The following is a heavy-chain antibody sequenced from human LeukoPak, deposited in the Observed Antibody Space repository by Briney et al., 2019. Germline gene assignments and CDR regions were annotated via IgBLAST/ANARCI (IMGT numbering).Heavy chain of an antibody. CDR1: GGSISSYY. D-gene: IGHD6-19*01. Sequence: SGTLSLTCTVSGGSISSYYWSWIRQPAGKGLEWIGRIYTSGSTNYNPSLKSRVTMSVDTSKNQFSLKLSSVTAADTAVYYCARDGSGSGWPYYFDYWGQGTLVTVSS. V-gene: IGHV4-4*07. CDR2: IYTSGST. CDR3: ARDGSGSGWPYYFDY. J-gene: IGHJ4*02.